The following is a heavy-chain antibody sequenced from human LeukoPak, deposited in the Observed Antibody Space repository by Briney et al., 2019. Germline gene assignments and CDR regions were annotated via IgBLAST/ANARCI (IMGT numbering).Heavy chain of an antibody. J-gene: IGHJ4*02. D-gene: IGHD2-21*02. Sequence: GGSLRLSCAASGFTFSSYAMSWVRQAPGKGLEWVSAISGSGGSTYYADSVKGRFTISRDNSKNTLYLQMNSLRAEDTAVYYCAKGVMEIVVVTAIDYWGQGTLVTVSS. CDR1: GFTFSSYA. CDR2: ISGSGGST. V-gene: IGHV3-23*01. CDR3: AKGVMEIVVVTAIDY.